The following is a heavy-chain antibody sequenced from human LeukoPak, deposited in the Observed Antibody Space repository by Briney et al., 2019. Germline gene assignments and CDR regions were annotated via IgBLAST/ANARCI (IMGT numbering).Heavy chain of an antibody. Sequence: GGSLRLSCAASGFTFTTYWMSWVRQAPGKGLEWVSYISSGGSTIYYADSVKGRFTISRDNAKNSLYLQMNSLRAEDTAVYYCARDRSGYSGYDFFDYWGQGALVTVSS. V-gene: IGHV3-48*04. CDR2: ISSGGSTI. CDR1: GFTFTTYW. D-gene: IGHD5-12*01. J-gene: IGHJ4*02. CDR3: ARDRSGYSGYDFFDY.